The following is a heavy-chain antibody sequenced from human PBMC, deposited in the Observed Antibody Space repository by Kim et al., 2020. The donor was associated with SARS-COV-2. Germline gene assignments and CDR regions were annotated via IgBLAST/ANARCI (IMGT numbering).Heavy chain of an antibody. CDR3: ATTNPLYTIVVVITAALDY. CDR2: ISYDGSNK. Sequence: GGSLRLSCAASGFTFSSYAMHWVRQAPGKGLEWVAVISYDGSNKYYADSVKGRFTISRDNSKNTLYLQMNSLRAEDMAVYYCATTNPLYTIVVVITAALDYWGQGTLVTVSS. J-gene: IGHJ4*02. V-gene: IGHV3-30*04. CDR1: GFTFSSYA. D-gene: IGHD3-22*01.